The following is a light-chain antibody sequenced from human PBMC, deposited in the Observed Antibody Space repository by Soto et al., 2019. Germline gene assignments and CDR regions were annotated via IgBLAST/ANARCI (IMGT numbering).Light chain of an antibody. CDR1: SGHNSYA. Sequence: QPVLTQPPSASASLGASVKLTCTLSSGHNSYAIAWHQQQPEKGPRYLMKLNSDGSHSKGDGIPDRFSGSSSGAARYLTISSRQSEDEADYYCQTWSTDIRVFGGGTKLTVL. J-gene: IGLJ3*02. CDR3: QTWSTDIRV. CDR2: LNSDGSH. V-gene: IGLV4-69*01.